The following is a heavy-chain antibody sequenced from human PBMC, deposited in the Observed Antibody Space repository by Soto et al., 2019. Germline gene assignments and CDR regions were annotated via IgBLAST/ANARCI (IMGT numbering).Heavy chain of an antibody. D-gene: IGHD6-19*01. V-gene: IGHV4-59*08. CDR1: GGSISSYY. CDR2: IYYSGST. J-gene: IGHJ1*01. CDR3: AAEEAVPGTRYFQH. Sequence: PSETLSLTCTVSGGSISSYYWSWIRQPPGKGLEWIGYIYYSGSTNYNPSLKSRVTISVDTSKNQFSLKLSSVTAADTAVYYCAAEEAVPGTRYFQHWGQGTLVTVSS.